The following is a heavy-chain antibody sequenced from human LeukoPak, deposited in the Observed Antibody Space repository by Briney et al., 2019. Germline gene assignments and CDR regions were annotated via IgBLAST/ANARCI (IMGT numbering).Heavy chain of an antibody. D-gene: IGHD6-19*01. Sequence: SGPTLVNPTQTLTLTCTFSGFSLSTRGVGVGWIRQPPGKALEWLALIYWNDDNRYSPSLKSRLTITKDTSKNQAVLTMTNMDPVDTARYYCAHGSGWLYDYWGQGTLVTVSS. CDR3: AHGSGWLYDY. V-gene: IGHV2-5*01. J-gene: IGHJ4*02. CDR2: IYWNDDN. CDR1: GFSLSTRGVG.